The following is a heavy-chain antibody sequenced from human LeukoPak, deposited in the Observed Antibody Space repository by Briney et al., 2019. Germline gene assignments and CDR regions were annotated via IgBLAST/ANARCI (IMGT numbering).Heavy chain of an antibody. CDR1: RGSITSYY. D-gene: IGHD6-19*01. CDR2: LYPDGTA. V-gene: IGHV4-4*09. J-gene: IGHJ4*02. Sequence: SAPLSLPCTVPRGSITSYYCGWIRQTPGKGLECPGYLYPDGTAYYNPSLMSRVTTSVATSQNQFSLKLSSVPAADTAVYYCARREQWLGSPIDDWGQGTLVTVSS. CDR3: ARREQWLGSPIDD.